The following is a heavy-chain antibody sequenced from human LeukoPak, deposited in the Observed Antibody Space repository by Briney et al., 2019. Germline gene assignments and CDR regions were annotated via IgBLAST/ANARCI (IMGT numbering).Heavy chain of an antibody. CDR1: GGTFSSYA. V-gene: IGHV1-69*04. Sequence: SVKVSCKASGGTFSSYAISGVRQAPGQGLEWMGRIIPIFGIAHYAQKFQGRVTITANKSTSTAYMELSSLRSEDTSVYYCARVEMATLRGPFDYWGQGSLVTVS. CDR2: IIPIFGIA. CDR3: ARVEMATLRGPFDY. D-gene: IGHD5-24*01. J-gene: IGHJ4*02.